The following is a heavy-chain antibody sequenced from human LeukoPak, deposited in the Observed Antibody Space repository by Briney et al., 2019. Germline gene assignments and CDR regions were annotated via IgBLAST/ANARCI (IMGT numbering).Heavy chain of an antibody. CDR2: IYYSGST. CDR1: GGSISSYY. D-gene: IGHD4-17*01. V-gene: IGHV4-59*01. J-gene: IGHJ6*02. Sequence: ASEPLSLTCTVSGGSISSYYWSWIRQPPGKGLEWIGYIYYSGSTNYNPSLKSRVAISVDTSKNQFSLKLSSVTAADTAVYYCARETVTTNYYYGMDVWGQGTTVTVS. CDR3: ARETVTTNYYYGMDV.